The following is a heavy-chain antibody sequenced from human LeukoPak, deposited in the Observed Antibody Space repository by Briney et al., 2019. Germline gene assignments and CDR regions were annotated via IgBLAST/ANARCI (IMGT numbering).Heavy chain of an antibody. J-gene: IGHJ4*02. D-gene: IGHD5-12*01. V-gene: IGHV1-2*02. CDR1: GYTFTGYY. Sequence: ASVKVSCKASGYTFTGYYIHWVRQAPGQGLEWVGWINPNSGGTNFAQKFQGRFTMTGDTSTTTAYMELSSLRSDDTAVYYCARARMGSAYDYFDYWGQGTLVTVSS. CDR3: ARARMGSAYDYFDY. CDR2: INPNSGGT.